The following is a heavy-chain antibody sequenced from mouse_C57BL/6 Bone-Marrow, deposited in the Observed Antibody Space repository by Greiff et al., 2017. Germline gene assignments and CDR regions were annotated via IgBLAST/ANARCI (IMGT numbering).Heavy chain of an antibody. V-gene: IGHV14-4*01. J-gene: IGHJ1*03. Sequence: DVKLVESGAELVRPGASVKLSCTASGFNIKDDYMHWVKQRPEQGLEWIGWIDPENGDTEYASKFQGKATITADTSSNTAYLQLSSLTSEDTAVYYCTTGGYFDVWGTGTTVTVSS. CDR1: GFNIKDDY. CDR3: TTGGYFDV. CDR2: IDPENGDT.